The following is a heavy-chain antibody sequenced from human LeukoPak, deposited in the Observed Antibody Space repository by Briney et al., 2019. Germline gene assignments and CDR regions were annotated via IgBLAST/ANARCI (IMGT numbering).Heavy chain of an antibody. D-gene: IGHD3-22*01. Sequence: GGSLRLSCAASGFTFSSYGMHWVRQAPGKGLEWVAVISYDGSNKYYADSVKGQFTISRDNSKNTLYLQMNSLRAEDTAVYYCAKDEWGYYDSSGYPDYWGQGTLVTVSS. CDR3: AKDEWGYYDSSGYPDY. J-gene: IGHJ4*02. V-gene: IGHV3-30*18. CDR2: ISYDGSNK. CDR1: GFTFSSYG.